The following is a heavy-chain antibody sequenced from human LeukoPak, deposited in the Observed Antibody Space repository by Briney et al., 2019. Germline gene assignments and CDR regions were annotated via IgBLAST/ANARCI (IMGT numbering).Heavy chain of an antibody. V-gene: IGHV3-7*03. Sequence: GGSLRLSCAASGFTFSSYWMTWVRQAPGKGLEWVANIKQDGSDKYYVGSVKGRVTISRDNAKSSMWLQMNSLRDEDTAVYYCARANDYGDPLPRYMDVWGQGTMVTVSS. D-gene: IGHD4-17*01. CDR2: IKQDGSDK. CDR1: GFTFSSYW. J-gene: IGHJ3*01. CDR3: ARANDYGDPLPRYMDV.